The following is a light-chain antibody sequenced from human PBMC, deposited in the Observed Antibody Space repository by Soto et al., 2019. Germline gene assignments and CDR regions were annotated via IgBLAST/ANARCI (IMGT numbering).Light chain of an antibody. CDR2: VNSDGNH. Sequence: QLVLTQSPSASASLGASVKLTCTLSSGHSNYAIAWHQQQPEKGPRYLMKVNSDGNHFKGDGIPDRFSGSSSGAERSLTISSLQSEDEADYYCQTWGTDIVVFGGGTQLTVL. CDR3: QTWGTDIVV. V-gene: IGLV4-69*01. J-gene: IGLJ2*01. CDR1: SGHSNYA.